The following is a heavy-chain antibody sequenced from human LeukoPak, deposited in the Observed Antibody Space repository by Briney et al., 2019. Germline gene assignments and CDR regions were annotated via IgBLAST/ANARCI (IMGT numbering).Heavy chain of an antibody. CDR2: IRWNGGNI. J-gene: IGHJ4*02. Sequence: PGRSLRLSCAASGFTFDDYAMHWVRQAPGKGLEWVSGIRWNGGNIGYADSVKGRFTISRDNAKNSLYLQMNSLRAEDTALYYCPKDASRHRAAAGDYWGQGTLVTVSS. CDR3: PKDASRHRAAAGDY. D-gene: IGHD6-13*01. V-gene: IGHV3-9*01. CDR1: GFTFDDYA.